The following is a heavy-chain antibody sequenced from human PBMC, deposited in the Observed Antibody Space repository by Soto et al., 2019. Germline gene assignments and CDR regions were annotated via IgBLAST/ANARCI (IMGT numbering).Heavy chain of an antibody. J-gene: IGHJ5*02. CDR3: DREPAVYDYGAGRFDP. CDR1: GGSISSGGYS. Sequence: QLQLQESGSGLVKPSQTLSLTCAVSGGSISSGGYSWSWIRQPPGKGLEWIGYIYHSGGTYYNPSLMSRLTRSVDCSTDPFSLKLGSVTAAATAVYYCDREPAVYDYGAGRFDPWGQGTPVTVSS. CDR2: IYHSGGT. V-gene: IGHV4-30-2*01. D-gene: IGHD4-17*01.